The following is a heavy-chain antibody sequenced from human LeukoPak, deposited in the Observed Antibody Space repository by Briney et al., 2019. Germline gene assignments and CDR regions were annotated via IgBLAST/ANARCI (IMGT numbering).Heavy chain of an antibody. CDR3: ARDNSSPHGYSSGWFDAFDI. CDR2: IYHSGST. D-gene: IGHD6-19*01. J-gene: IGHJ3*02. Sequence: SETLSLTCAVSGGSISSSNWWSWVRQPPGKGLEWIGEIYHSGSTNYNPSLKSRVTISVDKSKNQFSLKLSSVTAADTAVYYCARDNSSPHGYSSGWFDAFDIWGQGTMVTVSS. V-gene: IGHV4-4*02. CDR1: GGSISSSNW.